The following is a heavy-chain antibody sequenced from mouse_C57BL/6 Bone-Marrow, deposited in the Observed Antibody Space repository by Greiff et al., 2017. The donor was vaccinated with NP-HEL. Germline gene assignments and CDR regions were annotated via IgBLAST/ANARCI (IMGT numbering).Heavy chain of an antibody. CDR3: ARDLGYGSSKFAY. V-gene: IGHV5-4*01. Sequence: EVMLVESGGGLVKPGGSLKLSCAASGFTFSSYAMSWVRQTPEKRLEWVATISDGGSYTYYPDNVKGRFTISRENAKNNLYLQMSHLKSEDTAMYYCARDLGYGSSKFAYWGQGTLVTVSA. CDR1: GFTFSSYA. J-gene: IGHJ3*01. CDR2: ISDGGSYT. D-gene: IGHD1-1*01.